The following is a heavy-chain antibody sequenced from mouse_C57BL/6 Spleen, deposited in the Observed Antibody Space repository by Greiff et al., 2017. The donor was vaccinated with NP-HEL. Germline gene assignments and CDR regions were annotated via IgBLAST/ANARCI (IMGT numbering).Heavy chain of an antibody. CDR3: ARRDTTVPFDY. CDR2: IDPSDSYT. V-gene: IGHV1-69*01. D-gene: IGHD1-1*01. Sequence: QVQLQQPGAELVMPGASVKLSCKASGYTFTSYWMHWVKQRPGQGLEWIGEIDPSDSYTNYNQKFKGKSTLTVDKSSSTAYMQLSSLTSDDSAVYYCARRDTTVPFDYWGQGTTLTVSS. J-gene: IGHJ2*01. CDR1: GYTFTSYW.